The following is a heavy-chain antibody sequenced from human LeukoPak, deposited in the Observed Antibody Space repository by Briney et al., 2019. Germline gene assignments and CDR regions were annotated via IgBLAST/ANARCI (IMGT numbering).Heavy chain of an antibody. CDR2: ISGGGDST. V-gene: IGHV3-23*01. CDR3: ARAPYTSGWYFAFDY. D-gene: IGHD6-19*01. J-gene: IGHJ4*02. CDR1: GFTFSSYA. Sequence: GGFLRLYCAAYGFTFSSYAMSWVRQAPGKGLEWVSGISGGGDSTHYADSVRGRFTISRDNPKNSLHLQMDSLRAEDTAVYYCARAPYTSGWYFAFDYWGQGTLVTVSS.